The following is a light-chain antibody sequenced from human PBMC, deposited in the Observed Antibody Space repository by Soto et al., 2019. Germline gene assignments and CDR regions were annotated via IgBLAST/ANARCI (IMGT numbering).Light chain of an antibody. J-gene: IGLJ1*01. CDR3: QSYDSNLGGYV. CDR2: GNS. V-gene: IGLV1-40*01. Sequence: QSVLTQPPSVSGDPGQRVTISCTGSSSNIGAGYDVHWYQQLLGTAPKLLIYGNSNRPSGVPDRFSGSKSGTSASLAITGLQAEDEADYYCQSYDSNLGGYVFGTGTKVTVL. CDR1: SSNIGAGYD.